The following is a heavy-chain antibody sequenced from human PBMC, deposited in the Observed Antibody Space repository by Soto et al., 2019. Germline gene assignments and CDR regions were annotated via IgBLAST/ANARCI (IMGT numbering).Heavy chain of an antibody. CDR3: ARSTHWLYFYNMDG. Sequence: GGSLRLSCAASGFTFSSYAMSWVRQAPGKGLEWVSTISGSGDSTYYADSVKGRFTISRDNSKNTLYLQMNSLRAEDTAVYYCARSTHWLYFYNMDGWGKGTTVTVSS. CDR2: ISGSGDST. V-gene: IGHV3-23*01. CDR1: GFTFSSYA. J-gene: IGHJ6*03. D-gene: IGHD1-1*01.